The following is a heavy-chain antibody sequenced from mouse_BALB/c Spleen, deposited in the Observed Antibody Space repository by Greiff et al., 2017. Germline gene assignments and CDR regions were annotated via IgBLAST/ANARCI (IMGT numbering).Heavy chain of an antibody. CDR2: ISSGGSYT. Sequence: EVKLVESGGGLVKPGGSLKLSCAASGFTFSSYTMSWVRQTPEKRLEWVATISSGGSYTYYPDSVKGRFTISRDNAKNTLYLQMSSLKSEDTAMYYCARVTGTYYYAMDYWGQGTSVTVSS. CDR1: GFTFSSYT. V-gene: IGHV5-6-4*01. CDR3: ARVTGTYYYAMDY. D-gene: IGHD4-1*01. J-gene: IGHJ4*01.